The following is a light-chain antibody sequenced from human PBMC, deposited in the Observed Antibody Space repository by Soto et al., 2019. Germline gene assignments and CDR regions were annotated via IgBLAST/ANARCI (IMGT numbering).Light chain of an antibody. J-gene: IGLJ3*02. CDR3: CSSAGDFTWV. CDR1: SSDV. V-gene: IGLV2-11*01. CDR2: YVS. Sequence: QSALTQPRSVSGSPGQSVTISCTRTSSDVVSWYQQHPGKAPKLIIYYVSQRPSGVPDRFSGSKSGNTASLTISGLQAEVEADYYCCSSAGDFTWVFGGGTKVTVL.